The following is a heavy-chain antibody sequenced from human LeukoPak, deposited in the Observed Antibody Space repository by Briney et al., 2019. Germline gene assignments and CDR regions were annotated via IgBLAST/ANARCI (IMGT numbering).Heavy chain of an antibody. CDR1: GFTFSSYS. CDR3: ARDRGCSSTSCYSY. CDR2: ISSSSSYI. Sequence: GGSLRLSCAASGFTFSSYSMNWVRQAPGKGLESVSSISSSSSYIYYADSVKGRFTISRDNAKNSLYLQMNSLRAEDTAVYYCARDRGCSSTSCYSYWGQGTLVTVSS. V-gene: IGHV3-21*01. D-gene: IGHD2-2*02. J-gene: IGHJ4*02.